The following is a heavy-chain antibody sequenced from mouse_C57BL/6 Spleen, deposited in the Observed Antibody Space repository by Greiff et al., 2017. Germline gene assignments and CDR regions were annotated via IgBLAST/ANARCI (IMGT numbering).Heavy chain of an antibody. CDR3: ASLYSNYDAWFAY. J-gene: IGHJ3*01. CDR2: ISGGGGNT. V-gene: IGHV5-9*01. CDR1: GFTFSSYT. D-gene: IGHD2-5*01. Sequence: EVKLVESGGGLVKPGGSLKLSCAASGFTFSSYTMSWVRQTPEQRLEWVATISGGGGNTYYPDSVKGRFTISRDNAKNTLYLQMSSLRSEDTALYYGASLYSNYDAWFAYWGQGTLVTVSA.